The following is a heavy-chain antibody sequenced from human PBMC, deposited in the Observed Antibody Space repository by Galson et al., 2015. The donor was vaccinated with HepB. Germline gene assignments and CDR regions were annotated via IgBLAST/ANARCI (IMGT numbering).Heavy chain of an antibody. CDR1: GYILTDYY. CDR3: ARVSLKYESGGYKFSLLDY. D-gene: IGHD3-22*01. V-gene: IGHV1-2*02. CDR2: INPNSGGT. Sequence: SVKVSCKASGYILTDYYIHWVRQAPGQGLEWMGWINPNSGGTSYVQNFQGRVTMTRDTSINTAYMELSSLTSDDTAIYYCARVSLKYESGGYKFSLLDYWGQGTLVTVSS. J-gene: IGHJ4*02.